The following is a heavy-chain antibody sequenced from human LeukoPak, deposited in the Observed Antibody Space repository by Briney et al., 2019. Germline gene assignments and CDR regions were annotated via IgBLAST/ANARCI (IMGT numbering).Heavy chain of an antibody. J-gene: IGHJ4*02. Sequence: SETLSLTCTVSGGSISSYYWSWIRQPPGKGLGWIAYISDIGSINYNPSLKSRVTISLDTSKNQFSLKLSSVTAADTAVCYCAGHHPRNTVDFWGQGTLVTVSS. CDR2: ISDIGSI. V-gene: IGHV4-59*08. CDR1: GGSISSYY. CDR3: AGHHPRNTVDF. D-gene: IGHD2-8*02.